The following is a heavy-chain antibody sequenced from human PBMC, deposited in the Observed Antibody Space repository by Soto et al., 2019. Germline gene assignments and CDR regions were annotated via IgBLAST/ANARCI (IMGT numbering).Heavy chain of an antibody. CDR2: INHSGST. D-gene: IGHD5-12*01. CDR1: GGSFSGCY. Sequence: QVQLQQWGAGLLKPSETLSLTCAVYGGSFSGCYWSWIRQPPGKGLEWIGEINHSGSTNYNPSLKSRVTISVDTSKNQFALKLSSVTAADTAVYYCARGAGYEYLFDYLGQGTLVTVSS. CDR3: ARGAGYEYLFDY. V-gene: IGHV4-34*01. J-gene: IGHJ4*02.